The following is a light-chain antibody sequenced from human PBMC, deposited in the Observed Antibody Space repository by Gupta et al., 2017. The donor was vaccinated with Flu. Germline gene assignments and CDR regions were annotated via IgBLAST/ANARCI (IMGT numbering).Light chain of an antibody. V-gene: IGKV3-15*01. CDR1: QFVNRD. J-gene: IGKJ4*01. CDR2: DTS. Sequence: IVMPQSPAPLSVYTGERATLSCRASQFVNRDLAWYQQKVGQAPRLLIYDTSTRATDIPARFNGSGSGTEFTLTISSLQSEDSAVYYCQQHNNWPLTFGGGTKVEIK. CDR3: QQHNNWPLT.